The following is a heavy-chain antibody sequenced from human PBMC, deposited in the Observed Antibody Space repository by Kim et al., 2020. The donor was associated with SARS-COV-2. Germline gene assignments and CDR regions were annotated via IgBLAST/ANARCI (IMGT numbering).Heavy chain of an antibody. V-gene: IGHV4-34*01. Sequence: SETLSLTCAVYGGSFSGYYWSWIRQPPGKGLEWIGEINHSGSTNYNPSLKSRVTISVDTSKNQFSLKLSSVTAADTAVYYCARGPTTTDYGSGSYRCLDYWGQGTLVTVSS. CDR2: INHSGST. D-gene: IGHD3-10*01. CDR3: ARGPTTTDYGSGSYRCLDY. CDR1: GGSFSGYY. J-gene: IGHJ4*02.